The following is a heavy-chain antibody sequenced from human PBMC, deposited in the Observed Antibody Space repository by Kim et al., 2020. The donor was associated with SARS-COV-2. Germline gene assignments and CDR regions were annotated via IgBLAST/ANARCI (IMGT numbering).Heavy chain of an antibody. CDR1: GFTFSSYS. CDR3: ARDLGTAAAGTQRSTDFDS. V-gene: IGHV3-48*02. J-gene: IGHJ4*02. Sequence: GGSLRLSCAASGFTFSSYSMNWVRQAPGKGLEWVSYISSSSSTIYYADSVKGRFTISRDNAKNSLYLQMNRLRDEDTAVYYCARDLGTAAAGTQRSTDFDSWGQGTLVTVSS. CDR2: ISSSSSTI. D-gene: IGHD6-13*01.